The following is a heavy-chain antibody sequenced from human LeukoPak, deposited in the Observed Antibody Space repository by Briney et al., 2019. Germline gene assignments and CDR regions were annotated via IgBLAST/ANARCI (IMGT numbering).Heavy chain of an antibody. V-gene: IGHV3-74*01. Sequence: GGSLRLSCAASEFTFSSYWMHWVRQAPGGGLLWVSRIDTDGSSTDYAGSVKGRFTISRDNAKNTLYLQMNSLRAEDTAVYYCARGGIVGPTPFDFWGQGTLVTVSS. D-gene: IGHD1-26*01. CDR3: ARGGIVGPTPFDF. CDR1: EFTFSSYW. CDR2: IDTDGSST. J-gene: IGHJ4*02.